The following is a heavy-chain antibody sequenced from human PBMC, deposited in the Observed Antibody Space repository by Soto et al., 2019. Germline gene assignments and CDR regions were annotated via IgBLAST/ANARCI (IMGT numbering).Heavy chain of an antibody. CDR3: PNTYSDYSEGY. V-gene: IGHV3-23*01. CDR1: GFTFSGYA. CDR2: ISGSGGTP. Sequence: GGSLRLSCAASGFTFSGYAMSWVRQAPGKGLEWVSLISGSGGTPYYAESVKSRFTISRDNSKNTLYLQMNSLRAEDTALYYCPNTYSDYSEGYWGQGTLVPVYS. J-gene: IGHJ4*02. D-gene: IGHD4-17*01.